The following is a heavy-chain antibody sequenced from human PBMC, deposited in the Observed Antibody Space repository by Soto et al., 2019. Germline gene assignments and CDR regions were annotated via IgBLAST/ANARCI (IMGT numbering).Heavy chain of an antibody. CDR1: AGTFSSYA. Sequence: ASRKVSCKACAGTFSSYAISWVRQAPGQGLEWMGGIIPIFGTANYAQKFQGRVTITADESTSTAYMELSSLRSEDTAVYYCARDLGTAMVTSSWFDPWGQGTLVTVSS. J-gene: IGHJ5*02. CDR2: IIPIFGTA. V-gene: IGHV1-69*13. CDR3: ARDLGTAMVTSSWFDP. D-gene: IGHD5-18*01.